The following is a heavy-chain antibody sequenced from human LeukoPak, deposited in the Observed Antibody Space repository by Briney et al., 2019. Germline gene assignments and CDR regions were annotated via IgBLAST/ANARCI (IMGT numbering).Heavy chain of an antibody. CDR3: ARASAHPYYYYYYYIDV. J-gene: IGHJ6*03. CDR1: GGSFSGYY. V-gene: IGHV4-34*01. CDR2: INHSGST. D-gene: IGHD6-25*01. Sequence: SETLSLTCAVYGGSFSGYYWSWIRQPPGKGLEWIGEINHSGSTNYNPSLKSRVTISVDTSKNQFSLKLSSVTAADTAVYYCARASAHPYYYYYYYIDVWGKGTTVTVSS.